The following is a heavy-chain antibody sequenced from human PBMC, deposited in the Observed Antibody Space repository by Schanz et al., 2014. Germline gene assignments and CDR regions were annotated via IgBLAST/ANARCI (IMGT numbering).Heavy chain of an antibody. CDR1: GYTFISYG. Sequence: QVQLVQSGAEVKKPGASVKVSCKASGYTFISYGIKWVRQAPGQGLEWMGWISTSNGNTNYIQKLQGRVTMTADTSTSTAYMDLRSLRSDDTAVYYCARAFGGYDPAGALDYWGQGTLVTVSS. CDR2: ISTSNGNT. D-gene: IGHD5-12*01. V-gene: IGHV1-18*01. CDR3: ARAFGGYDPAGALDY. J-gene: IGHJ4*02.